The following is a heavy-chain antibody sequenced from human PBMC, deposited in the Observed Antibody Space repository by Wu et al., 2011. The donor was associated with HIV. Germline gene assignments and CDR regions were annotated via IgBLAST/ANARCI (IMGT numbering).Heavy chain of an antibody. Sequence: QVQLVQSGAEVKKPGSSVKVSCKASGGTFSSYGINWVRQAPGQGLEYMGGIIRIFGTPKYAQKFQGRVTMTADTSTSTAYLQLSSLTSEDTAVYYCARDRTPGKNYYLDAWGQGTLITVSS. D-gene: IGHD1-14*01. J-gene: IGHJ4*02. CDR1: GGTFSSYG. CDR3: ARDRTPGKNYYLDA. V-gene: IGHV1-69*14. CDR2: IIRIFGTP.